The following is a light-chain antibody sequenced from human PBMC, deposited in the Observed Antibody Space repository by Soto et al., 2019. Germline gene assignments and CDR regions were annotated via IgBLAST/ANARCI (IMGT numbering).Light chain of an antibody. CDR3: QQFNNWPLT. CDR1: QSVSSN. V-gene: IGKV3-15*01. CDR2: AAS. J-gene: IGKJ4*01. Sequence: EILMTQSPATLSLSPGERATLSCRASQSVSSNLAWYQQKPGQAPRLLMFAASTRATGIPARFSGSGSGTEFTLTISSLQSEDFAVYFCQQFNNWPLTFGGGTKVDIK.